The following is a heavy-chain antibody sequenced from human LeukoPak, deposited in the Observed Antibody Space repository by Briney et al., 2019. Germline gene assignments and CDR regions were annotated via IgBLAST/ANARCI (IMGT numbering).Heavy chain of an antibody. Sequence: PQSLTLNCAIAADSVTNNNSAWDWLLQTKSRGLEWLGRTYYRSRWHYDYAPSLQSRILITPDTSRNQSSLQLNSMTPDDAAVYYCARGEVAVGHDVFRFWGQGIVVTVSS. D-gene: IGHD2-21*01. CDR3: ARGEVAVGHDVFRF. V-gene: IGHV6-1*01. CDR1: ADSVTNNNSA. CDR2: TYYRSRWHY. J-gene: IGHJ3*01.